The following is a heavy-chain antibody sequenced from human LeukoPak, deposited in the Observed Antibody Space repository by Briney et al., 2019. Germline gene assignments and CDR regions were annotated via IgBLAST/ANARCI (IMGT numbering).Heavy chain of an antibody. J-gene: IGHJ4*02. D-gene: IGHD6-19*01. CDR2: IRSDGSST. CDR3: TRRYGGHSGWAGYHDS. V-gene: IGHV3-64*01. Sequence: QPGGSLRLSCVASGFSFSAYIMHWVRQAPGKGLEYVSAIRSDGSSTFYPNSVKGRFTISRDNSKSTLYLQMGSLRAEYTAVYYCTRRYGGHSGWAGYHDSWGQGTLVTVSS. CDR1: GFSFSAYI.